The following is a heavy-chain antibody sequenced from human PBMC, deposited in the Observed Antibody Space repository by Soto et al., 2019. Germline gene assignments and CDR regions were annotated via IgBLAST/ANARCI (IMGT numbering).Heavy chain of an antibody. CDR3: ARQSTVTTIDD. CDR2: LSSSSSYI. CDR1: GFSFSTYS. D-gene: IGHD4-17*01. Sequence: GGSLRLSCAASGFSFSTYSMNWFRQAPGKGLEWVSSLSSSSSYIYYADSVKGRFTISRDNAKNSLYLQMNSLRAEDTAVYYCARQSTVTTIDDWGQGTLVTVSS. J-gene: IGHJ4*02. V-gene: IGHV3-21*01.